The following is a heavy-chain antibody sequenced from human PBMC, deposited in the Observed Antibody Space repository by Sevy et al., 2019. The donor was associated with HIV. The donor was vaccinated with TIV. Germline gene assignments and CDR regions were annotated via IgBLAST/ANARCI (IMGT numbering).Heavy chain of an antibody. CDR1: GFTFSKYS. V-gene: IGHV3-23*01. Sequence: GRSQRLSCAASGFTFSKYSMSWVRQPPGKGLEWVSTLSFGCGEINYADSVQGRFTISRVNSKSSVYLQMNNLRPEDTSVYYCARAGCTKPHDYWGQGTLVTVSS. CDR2: LSFGCGEI. D-gene: IGHD2-8*01. CDR3: ARAGCTKPHDY. J-gene: IGHJ4*02.